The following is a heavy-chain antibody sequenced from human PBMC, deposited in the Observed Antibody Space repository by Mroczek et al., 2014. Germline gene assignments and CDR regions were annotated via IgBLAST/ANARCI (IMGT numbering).Heavy chain of an antibody. CDR1: GGSFSDYY. CDR3: ARGFHGVYDFWSGYSAWYFDL. Sequence: QVQLQQWGAGLLKPSETLSLTCAVYGGSFSDYYWSWIRQPPGKGLEWIGEINHSGSTNYNPSLKSRVTISIDTSKNQFSLKLSSVIAADTAVYYCARGFHGVYDFWSGYSAWYFDLWGRGTLVTVSS. D-gene: IGHD3-3*01. V-gene: IGHV4-34*01. J-gene: IGHJ2*01. CDR2: INHSGST.